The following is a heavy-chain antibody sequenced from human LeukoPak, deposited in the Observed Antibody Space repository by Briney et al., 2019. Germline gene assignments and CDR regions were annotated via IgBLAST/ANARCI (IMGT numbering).Heavy chain of an antibody. V-gene: IGHV1-69*13. J-gene: IGHJ4*02. CDR2: IIPIFGTA. CDR3: ASGETMIVVAMALDY. D-gene: IGHD3-22*01. Sequence: GASVRVSCKATGGTVSSYDISWVRQAPGQWLEWMGGIIPIFGTANYAQKFQGRVTITADESTSTAYMELSSLRSEDTAVYYCASGETMIVVAMALDYWGQGTLVTVSS. CDR1: GGTVSSYD.